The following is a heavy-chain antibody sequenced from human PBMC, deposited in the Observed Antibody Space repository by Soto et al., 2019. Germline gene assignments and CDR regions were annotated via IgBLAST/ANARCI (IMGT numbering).Heavy chain of an antibody. CDR2: IDPSDSYT. V-gene: IGHV5-10-1*01. J-gene: IGHJ4*02. CDR1: GYNFISYW. CDR3: TKQGGHQHIDV. Sequence: GESLKLSCKASGYNFISYWINWVRQKPGKGLEWMGRIDPSDSYTNYSPSFQGHVTISADKSISTAYLQWSSLKASDTAMYYCTKQGGHQHIDVWGQGTLVTVSS. D-gene: IGHD2-2*01.